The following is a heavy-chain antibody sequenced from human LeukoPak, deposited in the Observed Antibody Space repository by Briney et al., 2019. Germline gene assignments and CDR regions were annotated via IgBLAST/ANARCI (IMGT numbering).Heavy chain of an antibody. V-gene: IGHV3-7*01. D-gene: IGHD3-10*01. CDR3: ARAGSHWHYVY. J-gene: IGHJ4*02. Sequence: GGSLRLSCAASGFTFSGFSMSWVRQSPTKGLQWVANIKQDGSERYYVDSVKGRFTISRDNAKNSLSLQMNNLRVEDTAVYYCARAGSHWHYVYWGQGTVVTVSS. CDR1: GFTFSGFS. CDR2: IKQDGSER.